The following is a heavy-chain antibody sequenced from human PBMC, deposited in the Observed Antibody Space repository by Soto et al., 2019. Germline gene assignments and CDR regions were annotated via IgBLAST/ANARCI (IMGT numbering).Heavy chain of an antibody. CDR2: ISSSSSTI. V-gene: IGHV3-48*02. D-gene: IGHD1-26*01. CDR1: GFTFSSYS. J-gene: IGHJ4*02. Sequence: EVQLVESGGGLVQPGGSLRLSCAASGFTFSSYSMNWVRQAPGKGLEWVSYISSSSSTIYYADSVKGRFTISRDNAKNSLYLQMNSLRDEDTAVYYCVSLWWELLPVDYWGQGTLVTVSS. CDR3: VSLWWELLPVDY.